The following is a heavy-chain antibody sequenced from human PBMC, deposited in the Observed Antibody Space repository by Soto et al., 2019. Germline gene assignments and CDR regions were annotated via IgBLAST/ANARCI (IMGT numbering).Heavy chain of an antibody. V-gene: IGHV1-46*01. CDR1: GDTFTDYY. CDR3: ASGGHVVVVTAALDY. CDR2: VNPSGGHT. J-gene: IGHJ4*02. Sequence: QVQLMQSGAEVKKPGASVKVSCKASGDTFTDYYIHWVRQAPGQGLEWMGTVNPSGGHTTYAQHFLGRVTMTRDTSTSTLYMELTSLTSDDTAIYYCASGGHVVVVTAALDYWCQGTLVTVSS. D-gene: IGHD2-21*02.